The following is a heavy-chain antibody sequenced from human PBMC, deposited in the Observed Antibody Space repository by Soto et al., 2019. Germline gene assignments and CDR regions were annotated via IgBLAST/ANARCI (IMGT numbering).Heavy chain of an antibody. Sequence: SETLSLTCAVYGGSFSGYYWSWIRQPPGKGLEWIGEINHSGSTNYNPSLKSRVTISVDTSKNQFSLKLSSVTAADTAVYYCARGPGSYWGQGTLVTGSS. V-gene: IGHV4-34*01. CDR3: ARGPGSY. D-gene: IGHD3-10*01. CDR1: GGSFSGYY. J-gene: IGHJ4*02. CDR2: INHSGST.